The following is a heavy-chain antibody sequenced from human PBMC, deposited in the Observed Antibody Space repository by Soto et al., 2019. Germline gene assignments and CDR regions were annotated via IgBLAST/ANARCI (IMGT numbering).Heavy chain of an antibody. CDR2: ISSSGGDT. D-gene: IGHD2-15*01. Sequence: EVQLLESGGGLVQPGGSLRLSCAASGFIFNTHAMSWVRQAPGKGLEWVSGISSSGGDTHYADSVKGRFTISRDNSRNTLHLEVNSLITDATAVYYGVTPRYCIGTGGLADYFGGYVWGQGTAVTVSS. J-gene: IGHJ6*02. CDR1: GFIFNTHA. CDR3: VTPRYCIGTGGLADYFGGYV. V-gene: IGHV3-23*01.